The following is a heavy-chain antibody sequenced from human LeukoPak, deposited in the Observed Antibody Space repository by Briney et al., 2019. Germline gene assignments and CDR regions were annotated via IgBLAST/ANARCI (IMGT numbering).Heavy chain of an antibody. CDR2: IYTSGST. D-gene: IGHD1-26*01. J-gene: IGHJ4*02. CDR1: GGSISSYY. V-gene: IGHV4-4*07. Sequence: SETLSLTCTVSGGSISSYYWSWIRQLAGKGLEWIGRIYTSGSTYYNPSLKSRITISVDTSKNQFSLNLSSVTAADTAVYYCARLLVGAPFDYWGQGTLVTVSS. CDR3: ARLLVGAPFDY.